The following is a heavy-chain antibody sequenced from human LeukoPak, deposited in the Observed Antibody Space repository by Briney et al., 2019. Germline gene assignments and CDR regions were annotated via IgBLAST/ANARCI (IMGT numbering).Heavy chain of an antibody. J-gene: IGHJ4*02. CDR2: ISAYNGNT. D-gene: IGHD5-18*01. CDR1: GYTFTSYG. CDR3: ASVVDTAVFGY. V-gene: IGHV1-18*01. Sequence: ASVKVSCKASGYTFTSYGISWVRQAPGQGLEWMGWISAYNGNTNYAQKLQGRVTMTTDTSTSTAYMELRSLSYEDTAVYYCASVVDTAVFGYWGQGTLVTVSS.